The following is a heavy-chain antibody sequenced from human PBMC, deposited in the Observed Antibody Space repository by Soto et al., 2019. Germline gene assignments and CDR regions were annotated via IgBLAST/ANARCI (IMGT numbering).Heavy chain of an antibody. J-gene: IGHJ4*02. Sequence: DILSLTCTVSGVSISSYYWSWIRQPPGKGLEWIGYIYYSGSTNYNPSLKSRVTISVDTSKNQFSLKLSSVTAADTAVYYCARMRGTYDSSGFDYWGQGTLVTVSS. CDR3: ARMRGTYDSSGFDY. V-gene: IGHV4-59*01. CDR1: GVSISSYY. D-gene: IGHD3-22*01. CDR2: IYYSGST.